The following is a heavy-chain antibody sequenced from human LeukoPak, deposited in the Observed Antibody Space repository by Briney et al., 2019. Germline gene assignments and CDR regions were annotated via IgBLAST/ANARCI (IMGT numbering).Heavy chain of an antibody. D-gene: IGHD6-13*01. J-gene: IGHJ5*02. Sequence: PSETLSLTCAVYGGSFSGYYWSWIRQPPGKGLEWIGEINHSGSTNYNPSLKSRVTISVDTSKNQFSLKLSSVTAADTAVYYCARGRAGYSSSWYSPWGQGTLVTVSS. V-gene: IGHV4-34*01. CDR3: ARGRAGYSSSWYSP. CDR2: INHSGST. CDR1: GGSFSGYY.